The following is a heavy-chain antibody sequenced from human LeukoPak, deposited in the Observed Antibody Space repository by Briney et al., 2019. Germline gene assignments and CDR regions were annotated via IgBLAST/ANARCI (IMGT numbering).Heavy chain of an antibody. CDR2: ISGSGGST. D-gene: IGHD3-22*01. CDR1: RFTFSNYA. J-gene: IGHJ4*02. Sequence: PGGSLRLSCAASRFTFSNYAMSWVRQAPGKGLEWVSTISGSGGSTYYADSVKGRFTISRDNSKYTLHLQMNSLRAEDTAVYYCAKSAYYDSSGFYREYYFDYWGQGTLVTVSS. V-gene: IGHV3-23*01. CDR3: AKSAYYDSSGFYREYYFDY.